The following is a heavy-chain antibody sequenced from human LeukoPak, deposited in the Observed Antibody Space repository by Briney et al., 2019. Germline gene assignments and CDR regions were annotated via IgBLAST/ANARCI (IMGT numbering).Heavy chain of an antibody. CDR3: ARQADFGSGSYYVDAFDI. CDR1: GFTFSSYS. D-gene: IGHD3-10*01. J-gene: IGHJ3*02. CDR2: ISSSSSHI. Sequence: PGGSLRLTCAASGFTFSSYSMNWVRQAPGKGLEWVSSISSSSSHIYYADSVEGRFTISRDNAKNSLHLQLNSLRAEDTAVYYCARQADFGSGSYYVDAFDIWGQGTMVTVSS. V-gene: IGHV3-21*01.